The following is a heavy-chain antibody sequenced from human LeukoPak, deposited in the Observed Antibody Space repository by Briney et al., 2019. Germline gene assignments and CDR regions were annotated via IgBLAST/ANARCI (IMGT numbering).Heavy chain of an antibody. CDR2: MNPNSGNT. D-gene: IGHD5-12*01. J-gene: IGHJ4*02. V-gene: IGHV1-8*01. CDR1: GYTFTSYD. Sequence: ASVKVSCKASGYTFTSYDINWVRQATGQGLEWMGWMNPNSGNTGYAQKFQGRVTMTRNTSISTAYMELSSLRSEDTAVYYCARVDATTMPYYFDYWGQGTLVTVSS. CDR3: ARVDATTMPYYFDY.